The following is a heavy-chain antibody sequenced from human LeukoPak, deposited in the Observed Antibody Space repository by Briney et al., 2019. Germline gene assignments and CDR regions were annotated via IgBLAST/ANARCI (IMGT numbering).Heavy chain of an antibody. J-gene: IGHJ4*02. D-gene: IGHD3-22*01. CDR1: GFTFSSYG. CDR3: ARDRFESSGYGTFDY. Sequence: PGGTLRLSCAASGFTFSSYGMHWVRQAPGKGLEWVAVIWYDGSNKYYADSVKGRFTISRDNSKNTLYLQMNSLRAEDTAVYYCARDRFESSGYGTFDYWGQGTLVTVSS. CDR2: IWYDGSNK. V-gene: IGHV3-33*01.